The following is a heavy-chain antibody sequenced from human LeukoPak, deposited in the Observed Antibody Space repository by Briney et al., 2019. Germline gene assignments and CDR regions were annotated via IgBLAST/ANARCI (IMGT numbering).Heavy chain of an antibody. CDR2: IYSGGST. V-gene: IGHV3-53*01. CDR1: GFTFSRYN. Sequence: GGSLRLSCATSGFTFSRYNMNWVRQAPGKGLEWVSVIYSGGSTYYADSVKGRFTISRDNSKNTLYLQMNSLRAEDTAVYYCARVGYGYYYYMDVWGKGTTVTISS. J-gene: IGHJ6*03. D-gene: IGHD4-17*01. CDR3: ARVGYGYYYYMDV.